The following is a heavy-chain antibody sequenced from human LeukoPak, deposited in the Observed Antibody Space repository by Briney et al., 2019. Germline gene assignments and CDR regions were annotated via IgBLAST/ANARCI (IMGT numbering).Heavy chain of an antibody. CDR2: IYYSGST. D-gene: IGHD5-18*01. CDR3: ARGRRYTAMIIYYYSYYMDV. Sequence: SETLSLTCTVSGGSISSYYWSWIRQPPGKGLEWIGYIYYSGSTNYNPSLKGRVTISVDTSKNQFSLKLSSVTAADTAVYYCARGRRYTAMIIYYYSYYMDVWGKGTTVTISS. J-gene: IGHJ6*03. V-gene: IGHV4-59*01. CDR1: GGSISSYY.